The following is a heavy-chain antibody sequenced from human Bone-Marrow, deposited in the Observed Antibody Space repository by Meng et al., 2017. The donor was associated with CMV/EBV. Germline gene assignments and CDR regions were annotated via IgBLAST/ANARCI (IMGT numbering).Heavy chain of an antibody. CDR2: ISSTSSYI. D-gene: IGHD6-13*01. J-gene: IGHJ6*01. Sequence: GESLKISCAASGFTFSTYSMNWVRQAPGQGLEWVSSISSTSSYIYYADSVEGRFTISRDNAKNSLYLQMNSQRAEDTAVYYCARASSSSYYGMAVWGPRHTVTCSS. V-gene: IGHV3-21*01. CDR3: ARASSSSYYGMAV. CDR1: GFTFSTYS.